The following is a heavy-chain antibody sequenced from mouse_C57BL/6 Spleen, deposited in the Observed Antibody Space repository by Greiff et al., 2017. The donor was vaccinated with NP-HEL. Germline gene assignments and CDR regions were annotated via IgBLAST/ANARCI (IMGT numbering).Heavy chain of an antibody. CDR1: GFSLTSYG. D-gene: IGHD2-1*01. CDR3: ARFIYYGTRYAMDY. V-gene: IGHV2-2*01. Sequence: QVQLKESGPGLVQPSQSLSITCTVSGFSLTSYGVHWVRQSPGKGLEWLGVIWSGGSTDYNAAFISRLSISKDNSKSQVFFKMNSLQADDTAIYYCARFIYYGTRYAMDYWGQGTSVTVSS. J-gene: IGHJ4*01. CDR2: IWSGGST.